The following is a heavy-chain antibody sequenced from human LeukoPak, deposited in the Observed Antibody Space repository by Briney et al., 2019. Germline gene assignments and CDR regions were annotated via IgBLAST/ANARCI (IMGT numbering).Heavy chain of an antibody. CDR3: AREGGTTVDY. D-gene: IGHD1-1*01. CDR1: GGSISSYY. Sequence: SETLSLTCTVSGGSISSYYWSWIRQPPGKGLEWIGYIYYSGSTNYNPSLKSRVTISVDTSKNQFSLKLSSVTAADTAVYYCAREGGTTVDYWGQGTLGTVSS. J-gene: IGHJ4*02. V-gene: IGHV4-59*01. CDR2: IYYSGST.